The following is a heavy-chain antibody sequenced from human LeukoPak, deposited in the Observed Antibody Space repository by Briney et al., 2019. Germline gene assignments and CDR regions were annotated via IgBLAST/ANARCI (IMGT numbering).Heavy chain of an antibody. D-gene: IGHD3-10*01. J-gene: IGHJ4*02. V-gene: IGHV4-59*08. CDR1: GGSVSSYY. Sequence: SETLSLTCSVSGGSVSSYYWSWIRQSPGKGLEWIGYIHNSGRTNYNPSLKSRVTISVDTSKNQFSLKLTSVTAADTAVYYCAKGSYGGDYWGQGTLVAVSS. CDR2: IHNSGRT. CDR3: AKGSYGGDY.